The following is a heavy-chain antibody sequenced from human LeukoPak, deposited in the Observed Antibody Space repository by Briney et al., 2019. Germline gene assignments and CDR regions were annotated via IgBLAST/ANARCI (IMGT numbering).Heavy chain of an antibody. CDR2: IYYSGST. CDR3: AGERGEEYSSGWYKRNYFDN. D-gene: IGHD6-19*01. J-gene: IGHJ4*02. CDR1: GGSISSSSYY. Sequence: TSETLSLTCTVSGGSISSSSYYWGWIRQPPGKGLEWIGSIYYSGSTYYNPSLKSRVTISVDTSKNQFSLKLTSVTGADTAVYYCAGERGEEYSSGWYKRNYFDNWGQGIRVTVSS. V-gene: IGHV4-39*07.